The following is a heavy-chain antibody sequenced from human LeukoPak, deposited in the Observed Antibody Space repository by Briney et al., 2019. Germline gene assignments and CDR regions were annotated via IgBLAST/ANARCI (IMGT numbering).Heavy chain of an antibody. Sequence: GGSLRLSCAASGFLFSSYWMSWVRQAPGKGLEWVANIKHDGSDKYYVDSVTGRFAISRDNAKNSLSLQMNSLRVEDTAVYYCATICSTSCYGYYMDVWGKGTTVTVSS. J-gene: IGHJ6*03. D-gene: IGHD2-2*01. CDR2: IKHDGSDK. CDR1: GFLFSSYW. V-gene: IGHV3-7*01. CDR3: ATICSTSCYGYYMDV.